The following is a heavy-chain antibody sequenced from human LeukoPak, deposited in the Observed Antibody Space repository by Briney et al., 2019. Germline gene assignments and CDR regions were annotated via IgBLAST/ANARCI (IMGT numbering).Heavy chain of an antibody. D-gene: IGHD1-14*01. Sequence: PSETLSLTCGVSGGSISSYYWAWIRQAPGKGLEWIGYIYYAGSTNYNPSLKSRVTMSVDMSRNQFSLRMTSVTAADTAVYYCAREAQDFRTGNHRPGHYDYMYVWGKRTTVTGSS. CDR3: AREAQDFRTGNHRPGHYDYMYV. CDR2: IYYAGST. CDR1: GGSISSYY. J-gene: IGHJ6*03. V-gene: IGHV4-59*01.